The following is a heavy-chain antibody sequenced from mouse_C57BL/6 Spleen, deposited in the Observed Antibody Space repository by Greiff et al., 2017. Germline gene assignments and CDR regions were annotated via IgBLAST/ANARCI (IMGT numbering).Heavy chain of an antibody. CDR2: IDPSDSYT. D-gene: IGHD2-2*01. CDR1: GYTFTSYW. V-gene: IGHV1-50*01. J-gene: IGHJ3*01. CDR3: ASAVRGAWFAD. Sequence: QVQLQQPGAELVKPGASVKLSCKASGYTFTSYWMQWVKQRPGQGLEWIGEIDPSDSYTNYNPKFKGKAPMTVDTSARTAYMQLSSLTSEDSAVCYCASAVRGAWFADWGQGTLVTVSA.